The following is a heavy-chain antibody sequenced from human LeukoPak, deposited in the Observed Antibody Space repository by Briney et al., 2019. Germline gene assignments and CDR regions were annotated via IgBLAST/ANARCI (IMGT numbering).Heavy chain of an antibody. CDR1: GGSVSSGSYY. D-gene: IGHD3-3*01. J-gene: IGHJ4*02. CDR3: ARGPVDDFWSGYYYFDY. V-gene: IGHV4-61*01. CDR2: IYYSGST. Sequence: KSSETLSLTCTVSGGSVSSGSYYWSWIRQPPGKGLEWIGYIYYSGSTNYNPSLKSRVTISVDTSKNQFSLKLSSVTAADTAVNYCARGPVDDFWSGYYYFDYWGQGTLVTVSS.